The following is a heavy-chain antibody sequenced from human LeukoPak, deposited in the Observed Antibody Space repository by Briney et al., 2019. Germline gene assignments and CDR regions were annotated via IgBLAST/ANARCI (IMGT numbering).Heavy chain of an antibody. V-gene: IGHV4-59*08. CDR1: GGFMGTLF. CDR2: IYYSGST. Sequence: SETLSHTRTLSGGFMGTLFWIWIRQPPGKGLEWIGYIYYSGSTNYNSSLKSRVTISLDTSKNQFSPKLSSVTAADTAVYYCATHGTYSRGWIHFDFWGQGTLVTVST. D-gene: IGHD4-11*01. J-gene: IGHJ4*03. CDR3: ATHGTYSRGWIHFDF.